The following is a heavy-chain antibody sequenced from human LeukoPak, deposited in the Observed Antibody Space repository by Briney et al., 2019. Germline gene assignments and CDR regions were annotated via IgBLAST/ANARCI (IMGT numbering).Heavy chain of an antibody. Sequence: GRSLRLSCAASGFTFRSYAMHWVRQAPGKGLEWGAVIWYDGSNENYGDSVKGRFTISRDNSKNTLYLQMSSLRAEDTAVYYCARPYCSRTDCYADAFDVWGQGTMVTVSS. V-gene: IGHV3-33*01. CDR1: GFTFRSYA. CDR2: IWYDGSNE. D-gene: IGHD2-2*01. CDR3: ARPYCSRTDCYADAFDV. J-gene: IGHJ3*01.